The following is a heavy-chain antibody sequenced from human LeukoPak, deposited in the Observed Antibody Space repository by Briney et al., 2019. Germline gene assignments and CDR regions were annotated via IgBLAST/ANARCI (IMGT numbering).Heavy chain of an antibody. V-gene: IGHV3-74*01. CDR3: ARELPREVTLDY. CDR1: GFTFISYG. Sequence: AGGSLRLSCAASGFTFISYGMQWVSQAPGKGLVWVSRINTDGSSTSYADSVKGRFTISRDNAKNTLYLQMNSLRAEDTAVYYCARELPREVTLDYWGQGTLVTVSS. D-gene: IGHD2-21*02. J-gene: IGHJ4*01. CDR2: INTDGSST.